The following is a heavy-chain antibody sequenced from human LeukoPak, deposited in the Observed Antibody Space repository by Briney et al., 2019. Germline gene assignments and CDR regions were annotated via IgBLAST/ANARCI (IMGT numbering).Heavy chain of an antibody. CDR1: TFTFSSYW. CDR2: IKHDGRET. D-gene: IGHD3-9*01. J-gene: IGHJ3*02. Sequence: QTGGSLRLSCADSTFTFSSYWMSWVRQAPGKGLEWVATIKHDGRETYYVDSVEGRFTISRDNAQNSLYLQMNSVRAEDTALYHCARDRSDAFTGYNDAFDMWGQGTMVIVSS. CDR3: ARDRSDAFTGYNDAFDM. V-gene: IGHV3-7*01.